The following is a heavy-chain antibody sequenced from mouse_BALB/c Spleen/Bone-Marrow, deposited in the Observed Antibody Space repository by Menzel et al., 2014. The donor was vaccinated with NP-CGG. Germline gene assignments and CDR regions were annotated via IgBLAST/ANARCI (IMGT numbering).Heavy chain of an antibody. CDR1: GYTFTTYP. CDR3: TRGGGFAY. J-gene: IGHJ3*01. V-gene: IGHV1-47*01. CDR2: FHPYNDDT. Sequence: VKLLESGAELVKPGASVKMSCKAFGYTFTTYPIEWMKQNHGKSPEWIGNFHPYNDDTKYNEKFKGKAKLTVEKSSSTVFSELSRLTSDDPGVYYCTRGGGFAYWGQGTLVTVSA.